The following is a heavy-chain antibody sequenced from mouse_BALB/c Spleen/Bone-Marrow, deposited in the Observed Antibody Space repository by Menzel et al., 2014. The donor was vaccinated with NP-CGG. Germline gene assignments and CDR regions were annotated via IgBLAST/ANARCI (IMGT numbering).Heavy chain of an antibody. D-gene: IGHD2-14*01. CDR3: AYYRYDVNY. J-gene: IGHJ2*01. Sequence: VQLQQSGPELVKPGASVKMSCEASGYTFTSYVMHWIKQRPGQGLEWIGRIAPGSGSTYYNVMFKGKAILTVDTSSSTAYIQLSSLSSEDSAVYFCAYYRYDVNYWGQGTTLTVSS. CDR2: IAPGSGST. CDR1: GYTFTSYV. V-gene: IGHV1-83*01.